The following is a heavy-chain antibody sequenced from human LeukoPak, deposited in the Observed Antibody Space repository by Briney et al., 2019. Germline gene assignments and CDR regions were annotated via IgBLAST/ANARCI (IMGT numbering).Heavy chain of an antibody. Sequence: EASVKVSCKASVGTLSSYAISWVRQAPGQGLEWMGGIIPIFGTANYAQKFQGRVTITADESTSTAYMELSSLRAEDTTVYYCARSIVGTKVIDYWGQGTLVTVSS. CDR3: ARSIVGTKVIDY. J-gene: IGHJ4*02. V-gene: IGHV1-69*13. CDR1: VGTLSSYA. D-gene: IGHD2-21*01. CDR2: IIPIFGTA.